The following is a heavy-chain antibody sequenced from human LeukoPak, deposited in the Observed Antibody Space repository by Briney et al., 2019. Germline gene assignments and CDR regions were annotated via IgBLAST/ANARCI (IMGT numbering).Heavy chain of an antibody. Sequence: PSETLSLTCAVYGGSFSGYYWSWIRQPPGKGLEWIGEINHSGSTNYNPSLKSRVTISVDTSKNQFSLKLSSVTAADTAVYYCASRRGPSVYYYGSGSTRNWFDPWGQGTLVTVSS. V-gene: IGHV4-34*01. J-gene: IGHJ5*02. CDR1: GGSFSGYY. CDR2: INHSGST. CDR3: ASRRGPSVYYYGSGSTRNWFDP. D-gene: IGHD3-10*01.